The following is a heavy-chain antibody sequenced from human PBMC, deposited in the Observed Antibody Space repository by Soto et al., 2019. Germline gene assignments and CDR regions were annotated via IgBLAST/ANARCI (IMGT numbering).Heavy chain of an antibody. Sequence: TSDTLSLTCTVSGDSIRSYYWSWIRPPPGKGLEWIGYIYYSGYTSYNPSLKSRVTISVDTSKNQCSLKLDSVTAADTAVYYCARCFSGNYPSRPEEQYYFDSCGQGALVTVS. CDR3: ARCFSGNYPSRPEEQYYFDS. D-gene: IGHD1-26*01. CDR2: IYYSGYT. J-gene: IGHJ4*02. V-gene: IGHV4-59*07. CDR1: GDSIRSYY.